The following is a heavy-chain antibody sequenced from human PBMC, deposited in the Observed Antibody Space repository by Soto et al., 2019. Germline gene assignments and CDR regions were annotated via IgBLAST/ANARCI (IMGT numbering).Heavy chain of an antibody. J-gene: IGHJ6*03. CDR1: GFTFSDYY. CDR2: ISSSSSYT. V-gene: IGHV3-11*06. CDR3: ARVYGSGSYYYYYYMDV. D-gene: IGHD3-10*01. Sequence: GGSLRLSCAASGFTFSDYYMSWIRQAPGKGLEWVSYISSSSSYTNYADSVKGRFTISRDNAKNSLYLQMNSLRAEDTAVYYCARVYGSGSYYYYYYMDVWGKWTTVTVSS.